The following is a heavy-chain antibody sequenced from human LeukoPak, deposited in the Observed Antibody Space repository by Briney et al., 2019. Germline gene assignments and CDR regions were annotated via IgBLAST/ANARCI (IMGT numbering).Heavy chain of an antibody. CDR1: GGSISSGSYY. J-gene: IGHJ3*02. CDR2: IYTSGST. V-gene: IGHV4-61*02. D-gene: IGHD2-2*01. Sequence: SETLSLTCTVSGGSISSGSYYWSWIRQPAGKGLEWIGRIYTSGSTNYNPSLKSRATISVDTSKNQFSLKLSSVTAADTAVYYCARGVVPAAIGAFDIWGQGTMVTVSS. CDR3: ARGVVPAAIGAFDI.